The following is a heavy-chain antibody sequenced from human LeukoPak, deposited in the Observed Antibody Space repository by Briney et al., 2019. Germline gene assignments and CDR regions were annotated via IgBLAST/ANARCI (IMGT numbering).Heavy chain of an antibody. J-gene: IGHJ3*02. D-gene: IGHD7-27*01. V-gene: IGHV4-59*08. CDR1: GGSISSSY. CDR3: ASTLGPTDGFDI. CDR2: IYYSVST. Sequence: SETLSLTCTVSGGSISSSYWSWVRQPPEKGLEWIGYIYYSVSTNYNPSLKSRVTISVDTSKNQFSLKLSSVTAADTAVYYCASTLGPTDGFDIWGQGTMVTVSS.